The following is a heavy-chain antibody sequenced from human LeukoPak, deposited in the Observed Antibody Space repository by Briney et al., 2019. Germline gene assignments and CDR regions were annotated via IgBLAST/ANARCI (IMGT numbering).Heavy chain of an antibody. CDR1: VVALSEYY. V-gene: IGHV4-34*01. J-gene: IGHJ4*02. CDR2: VNQSVST. Sequence: SETLTLTCAVYVVALSEYYWSWIPRPPGKGLEWIGEVNQSVSTSYNPSLKSRATISVDTSKNQFSLKVNSVTAADTAVYYCARGQIGARLQVWGQGTLVTVSS. CDR3: ARGQIGARLQV. D-gene: IGHD6-6*01.